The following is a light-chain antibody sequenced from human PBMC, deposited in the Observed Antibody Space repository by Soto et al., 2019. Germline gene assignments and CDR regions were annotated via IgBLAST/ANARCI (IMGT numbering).Light chain of an antibody. V-gene: IGKV1-9*01. CDR3: QRLNNYPLT. J-gene: IGKJ4*01. CDR2: DAV. CDR1: QGSSTY. Sequence: DIQLTQSPSFLSASVGDRVTITCRASQGSSTYLAWYQQKPGKAPNLLIYDAVSLQSGVPSRFSGGGSWTEFTRTISSLQPGDVATYFCQRLNNYPLTFGGGTKVEI.